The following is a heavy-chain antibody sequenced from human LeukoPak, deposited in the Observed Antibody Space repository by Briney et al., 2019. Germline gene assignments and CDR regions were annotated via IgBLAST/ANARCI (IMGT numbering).Heavy chain of an antibody. CDR3: ASNSNRAGGY. J-gene: IGHJ4*02. D-gene: IGHD2-21*01. CDR1: GFTFSTYG. V-gene: IGHV3-48*04. CDR2: ISGNNGNI. Sequence: GGSLRLSCAASGFTFSTYGMNWVRQAPGKGLEWVSYISGNNGNICYADSVKGRFTISRDNAKNSLYLQMNSLRAEDTAVYYCASNSNRAGGYWGQGTLVTVSS.